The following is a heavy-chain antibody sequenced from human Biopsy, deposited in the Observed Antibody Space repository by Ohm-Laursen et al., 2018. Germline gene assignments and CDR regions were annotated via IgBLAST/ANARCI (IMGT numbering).Heavy chain of an antibody. J-gene: IGHJ3*02. V-gene: IGHV1-2*02. CDR1: GGTFSNYG. CDR3: ARDRMVTIITLVRADTFDI. D-gene: IGHD3-10*01. Sequence: ASVKVSCKAPGGTFSNYGVNWVQQAPGQGLEWMGWVNPNSGATNYAQKFQGRVTMTSDTSISTAYIELRRLISDDTAVYFCARDRMVTIITLVRADTFDIWGQGTLVSVSS. CDR2: VNPNSGAT.